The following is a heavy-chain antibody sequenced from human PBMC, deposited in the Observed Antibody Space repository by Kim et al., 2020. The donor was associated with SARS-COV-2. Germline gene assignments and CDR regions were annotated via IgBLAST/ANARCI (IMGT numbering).Heavy chain of an antibody. CDR3: EREADPTGKTPYGMDV. Sequence: GGSLRLSCAASGFTFSSYAFNWVRQAPGKGLVWVSSISISDNCNYYEDSLRGRCTITRDNAKKSQYLQMNSRTAEDTAVYYCEREADPTGKTPYGMDVWGQGTTVTVSS. D-gene: IGHD1-1*01. CDR1: GFTFSSYA. V-gene: IGHV3-21*01. CDR2: ISISDNCN. J-gene: IGHJ6*02.